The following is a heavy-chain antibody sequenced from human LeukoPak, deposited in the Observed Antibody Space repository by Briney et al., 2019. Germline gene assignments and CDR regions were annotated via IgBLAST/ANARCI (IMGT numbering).Heavy chain of an antibody. CDR3: ARVGGYKLYYYYYYMDV. Sequence: GGSLRLSCAASGFTFSSYEMNWVRQAPGKGLEWVSYISSSGSTIYYADSVKGRFTISRDNAKNSLYLQMNSLRAEDTAVYYCARVGGYKLYYYYYYMDVWGKGTTVTVSS. CDR1: GFTFSSYE. J-gene: IGHJ6*03. D-gene: IGHD5-24*01. CDR2: ISSSGSTI. V-gene: IGHV3-48*03.